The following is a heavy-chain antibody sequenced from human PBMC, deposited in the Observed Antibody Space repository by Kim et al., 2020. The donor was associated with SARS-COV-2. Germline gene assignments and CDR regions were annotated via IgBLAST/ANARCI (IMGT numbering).Heavy chain of an antibody. CDR3: AREAYYYGSGSYPGNWFDP. D-gene: IGHD3-10*01. Sequence: GRFTISRDNAKNSRYLQMNSLRAEDTAVYYCAREAYYYGSGSYPGNWFDPWGQGTLVTVSS. J-gene: IGHJ5*02. V-gene: IGHV3-11*05.